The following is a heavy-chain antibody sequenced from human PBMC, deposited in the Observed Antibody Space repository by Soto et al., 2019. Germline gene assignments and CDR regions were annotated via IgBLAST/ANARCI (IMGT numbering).Heavy chain of an antibody. CDR1: GGTFSSYA. CDR3: ARGGYYDSSGFRFDY. J-gene: IGHJ4*02. D-gene: IGHD3-22*01. Sequence: ALVKVSCKASGGTFSSYAISWVRQAPGQGLEWMGGIIPIFGTANYAQKFQGRVTITADESTSTAYMELSSLRAEDTAVYYCARGGYYDSSGFRFDYCGQGTLVTVAS. V-gene: IGHV1-69*13. CDR2: IIPIFGTA.